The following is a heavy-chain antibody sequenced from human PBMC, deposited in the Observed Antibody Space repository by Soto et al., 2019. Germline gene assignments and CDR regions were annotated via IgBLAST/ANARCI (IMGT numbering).Heavy chain of an antibody. Sequence: GESLKISCKGSGYSFTSYWIGWVRQMPGKGLEWMGIIYPGDSDTRYSPSFQGQVTISADKSISTAYLQWSSLKASDTAMYYCARAYCSSTSCYETYYYYGMDVWGQGTTVTVSS. D-gene: IGHD2-2*01. CDR1: GYSFTSYW. V-gene: IGHV5-51*01. J-gene: IGHJ6*02. CDR2: IYPGDSDT. CDR3: ARAYCSSTSCYETYYYYGMDV.